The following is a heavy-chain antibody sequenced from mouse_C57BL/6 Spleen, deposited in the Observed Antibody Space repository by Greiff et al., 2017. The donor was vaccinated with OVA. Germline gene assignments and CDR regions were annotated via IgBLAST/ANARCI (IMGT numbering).Heavy chain of an antibody. CDR3: VRHSLYYGNYYAMDY. CDR2: IRSKSNNYAT. CDR1: GFSFNTYA. Sequence: EVQVVESGGGLVQPKGSLKLSCAASGFSFNTYAMNWVRQAPGKGLEWVARIRSKSNNYATYYADSVKDRFTISRDDSESMLYLQMNNLKTEDTAMYYCVRHSLYYGNYYAMDYWGQGTSVTVSS. J-gene: IGHJ4*01. D-gene: IGHD2-1*01. V-gene: IGHV10-1*01.